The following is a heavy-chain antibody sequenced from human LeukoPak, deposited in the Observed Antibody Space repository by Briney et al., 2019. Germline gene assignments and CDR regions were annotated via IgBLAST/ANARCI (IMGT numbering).Heavy chain of an antibody. CDR3: ARGPHTGVNYYDSSGYYY. J-gene: IGHJ4*02. CDR1: GGSSSAYY. Sequence: PSETLSLTCALYGGSSSAYYWSWIRQPPGKGLEWIGEINHSGSTNYNPSLKSRVTISVDTSKSQFSLKLSSVTAADSAVYYCARGPHTGVNYYDSSGYYYWGQGTLVTVSS. V-gene: IGHV4-34*01. CDR2: INHSGST. D-gene: IGHD3-22*01.